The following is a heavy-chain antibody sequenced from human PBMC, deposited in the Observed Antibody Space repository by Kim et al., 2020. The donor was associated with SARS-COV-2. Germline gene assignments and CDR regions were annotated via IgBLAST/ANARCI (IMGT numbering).Heavy chain of an antibody. CDR2: IGTAGDT. J-gene: IGHJ6*03. V-gene: IGHV3-13*01. D-gene: IGHD3-10*01. Sequence: GGSLRLSCAASGFTFSSYDMHWVRQATGKGLEWVSAIGTAGDTYYPGSVKGRFTISRENAKNSLYLQMNSLRAGDTAVYYCARGTLRITMVQGVIITPAYYMDVWGKGTTVTVSS. CDR1: GFTFSSYD. CDR3: ARGTLRITMVQGVIITPAYYMDV.